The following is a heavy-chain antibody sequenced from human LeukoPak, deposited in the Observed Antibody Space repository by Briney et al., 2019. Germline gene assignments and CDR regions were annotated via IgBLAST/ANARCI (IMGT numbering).Heavy chain of an antibody. CDR3: ARLSPIVVVPADAHFDY. CDR1: GYSFTSYC. D-gene: IGHD2-2*01. V-gene: IGHV5-51*01. J-gene: IGHJ4*02. Sequence: GESLKISCKGSGYSFTSYCIGWVRQMPGKGLEWMGIIYPGDSDTRYSPSFQGQDTISADKSISTAYLQWSSLKASDTAMYYCARLSPIVVVPADAHFDYWGQGTLVTVSS. CDR2: IYPGDSDT.